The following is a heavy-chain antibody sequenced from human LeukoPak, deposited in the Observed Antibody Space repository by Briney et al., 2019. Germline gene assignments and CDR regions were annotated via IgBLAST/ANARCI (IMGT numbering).Heavy chain of an antibody. CDR2: ISSSGSTI. J-gene: IGHJ6*02. Sequence: GGSLRLSCAASGFTFSSYEMNWVRQAPGKGLEWVSYISSSGSTIYYADSVKGRFTISRDNAKNSLYLQMNSLRAEDTAVCYCARDYCSGGSCYSVYYYGMDVWGQGTTVTVSS. V-gene: IGHV3-48*03. CDR3: ARDYCSGGSCYSVYYYGMDV. CDR1: GFTFSSYE. D-gene: IGHD2-15*01.